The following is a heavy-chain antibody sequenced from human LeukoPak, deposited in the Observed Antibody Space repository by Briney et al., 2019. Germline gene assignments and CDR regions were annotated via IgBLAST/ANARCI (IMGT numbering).Heavy chain of an antibody. CDR1: GYTFTSYW. CDR2: IYSGDSDA. D-gene: IGHD4-23*01. Sequence: GDSLKISCKGSGYTFTSYWIGWVRQMPGKGLEWMGIIYSGDSDARYSPSFQGQVTISADKSINTAYLQWSSLRASDTAMYYCARATTVVTSRGFDPWGQATLVTV. CDR3: ARATTVVTSRGFDP. V-gene: IGHV5-51*03. J-gene: IGHJ5*02.